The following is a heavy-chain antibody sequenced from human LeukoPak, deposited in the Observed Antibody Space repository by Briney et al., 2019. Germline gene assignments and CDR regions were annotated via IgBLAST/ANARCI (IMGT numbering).Heavy chain of an antibody. J-gene: IGHJ4*02. CDR1: GFTFSNAW. D-gene: IGHD3-22*01. Sequence: GGSLRLSCAASGFTFSNAWMSWVRRAPGKGLEWVGRIKSKTDGGTTDYAAPVKGRFTISRDDSKDTLYLQMNSLKTEDTAVYYCTTDRKAYYDSSGYFDYWGQGTLVTVSS. CDR2: IKSKTDGGTT. CDR3: TTDRKAYYDSSGYFDY. V-gene: IGHV3-15*01.